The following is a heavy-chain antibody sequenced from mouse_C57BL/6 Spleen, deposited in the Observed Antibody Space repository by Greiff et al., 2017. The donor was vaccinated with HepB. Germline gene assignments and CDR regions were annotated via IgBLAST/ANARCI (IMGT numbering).Heavy chain of an antibody. CDR3: AISGTYGKLSGVAY. CDR1: GYAFSSYW. J-gene: IGHJ3*01. V-gene: IGHV1-80*01. Sequence: VQLQQSGAELVKPGASVKISCKASGYAFSSYWMNWVKQRPGKGLEWIGQIYPGDGDTNYNGKFKGKATLTADKSSSTAYMQLSSLTSEDSAVYFCAISGTYGKLSGVAYWGQGALVTVAA. D-gene: IGHD2-1*01. CDR2: IYPGDGDT.